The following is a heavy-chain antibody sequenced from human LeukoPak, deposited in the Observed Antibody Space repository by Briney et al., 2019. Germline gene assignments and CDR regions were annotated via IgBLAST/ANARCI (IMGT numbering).Heavy chain of an antibody. J-gene: IGHJ3*02. CDR3: ARERGAKQWLVPRGAFDI. D-gene: IGHD6-19*01. CDR2: ISSSGSTI. Sequence: GGSLRLSCAASGFTVSSNYMSWIRQAPGKGLEWVSYISSSGSTIYYADSVKGRFTISRDNSKNTLYLQMNSLRAEDTAVYYCARERGAKQWLVPRGAFDIWGQGTMVTVSS. V-gene: IGHV3-11*04. CDR1: GFTVSSNY.